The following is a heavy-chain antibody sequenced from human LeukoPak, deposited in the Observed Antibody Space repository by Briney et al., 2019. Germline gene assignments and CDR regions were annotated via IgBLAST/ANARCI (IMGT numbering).Heavy chain of an antibody. CDR3: ARLRWHYYFDY. Sequence: SETLSLTCTVSGGSISSYYWSWIRQPPGKGLEWIGYIYYSGSTNYNPSLKSRVTISVDTSKNQFSLKLSSVTAADTAVYYCARLRWHYYFDYWGQGTLVTVSS. J-gene: IGHJ4*02. CDR1: GGSISSYY. V-gene: IGHV4-59*08. D-gene: IGHD4-23*01. CDR2: IYYSGST.